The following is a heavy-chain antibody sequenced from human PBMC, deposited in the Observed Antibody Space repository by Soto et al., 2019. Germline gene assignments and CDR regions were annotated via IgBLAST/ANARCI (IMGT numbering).Heavy chain of an antibody. Sequence: SETLSLTCTVSGYSMGNSYYYWSWVRQPPGKGLEWIGYIYSSGSAYFHPSLQSRVSISIDTSNNQFFLNLTSVTAAVTAVSYCARLAVHWGQGSMVTVSS. CDR2: IYSSGSA. V-gene: IGHV4-30-4*01. CDR1: GYSMGNSYYY. J-gene: IGHJ4*02. CDR3: ARLAVH.